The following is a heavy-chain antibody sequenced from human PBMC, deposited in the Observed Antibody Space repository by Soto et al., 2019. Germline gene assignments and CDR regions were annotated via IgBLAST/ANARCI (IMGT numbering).Heavy chain of an antibody. J-gene: IGHJ4*02. CDR1: GGSISSGGYY. Sequence: QVQLQESGPGLVKPSQTLSLTCTVSGGSISSGGYYWSWIRQHPGKGLEWIGYIYYSGSTYYNPSRKSRVTISVDTSKNQFSLKLSSVTAADTAVYYCARICGYCSSTRIDYWGQGTLVTVSS. CDR3: ARICGYCSSTRIDY. CDR2: IYYSGST. D-gene: IGHD2-2*01. V-gene: IGHV4-31*03.